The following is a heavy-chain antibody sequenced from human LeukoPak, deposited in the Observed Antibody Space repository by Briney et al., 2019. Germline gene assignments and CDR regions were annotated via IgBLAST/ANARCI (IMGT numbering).Heavy chain of an antibody. CDR1: GYTFTSYA. CDR3: ARTPSPGTTVPYYYYGMDV. J-gene: IGHJ6*02. D-gene: IGHD1-7*01. V-gene: IGHV1-3*01. Sequence: ASVKVSCKASGYTFTSYAMHWVRQAPGQRLEWMGWINAGNGNTKYSQKFQGRVTITRDTSASTAYMELSSLRSEDTAVYYCARTPSPGTTVPYYYYGMDVWGQGTTVTVSS. CDR2: INAGNGNT.